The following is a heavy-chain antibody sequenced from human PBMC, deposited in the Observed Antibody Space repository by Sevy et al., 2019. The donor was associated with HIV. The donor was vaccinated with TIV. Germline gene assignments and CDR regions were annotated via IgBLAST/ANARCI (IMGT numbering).Heavy chain of an antibody. CDR3: AKGGRGFRRDAFDI. J-gene: IGHJ3*02. D-gene: IGHD2-15*01. CDR2: ISWNSGSI. CDR1: GFTFDDYA. V-gene: IGHV3-9*01. Sequence: GGSLRLSCAASGFTFDDYAMHWVRQAPGKGLEWVSGISWNSGSIGYADSVKGRFTISRDNAKNSLYLQMNSLSAEDTALYYCAKGGRGFRRDAFDIWGQGTMVTVSS.